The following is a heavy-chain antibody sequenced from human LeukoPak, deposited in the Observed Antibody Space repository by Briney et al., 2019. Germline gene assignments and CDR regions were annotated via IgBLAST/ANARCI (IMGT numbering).Heavy chain of an antibody. V-gene: IGHV3-23*01. CDR1: GFTFTSYA. J-gene: IGHJ5*02. D-gene: IGHD2-8*01. CDR2: ITGGGDTT. CDR3: ARVYCPNGVCYNSRGWFDP. Sequence: GGSLRLSCEASGFTFTSYAMTWVRQVPGKGLEWVSSITGGGDTTGYADSVKGRFTVSRDNFKNTLYLHMSSLRAEDTAVYSCARVYCPNGVCYNSRGWFDPWGQGTLVTVSS.